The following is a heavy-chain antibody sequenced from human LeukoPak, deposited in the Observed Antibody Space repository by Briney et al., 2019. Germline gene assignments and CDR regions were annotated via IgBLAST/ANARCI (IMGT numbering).Heavy chain of an antibody. CDR3: ARDRGLRLPYYYGLDV. CDR2: ISSGGGTI. CDR1: GSTFGSYE. Sequence: PGGSLRLSCAASGSTFGSYEMNWVRQAPGKGLEWVSYISSGGGTIYYADSVKGRFTISRDNAKNSLYLQMNSLRAEDTAVYYCARDRGLRLPYYYGLDVWGKGTTVTVSS. J-gene: IGHJ6*04. D-gene: IGHD5-12*01. V-gene: IGHV3-48*03.